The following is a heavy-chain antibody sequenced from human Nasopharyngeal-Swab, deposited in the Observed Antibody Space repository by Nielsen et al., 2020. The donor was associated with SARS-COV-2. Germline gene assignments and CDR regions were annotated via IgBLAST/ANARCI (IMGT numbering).Heavy chain of an antibody. CDR1: GFTFSSYG. J-gene: IGHJ4*02. CDR2: ISYDGSNK. V-gene: IGHV3-30*03. CDR3: AREGIVGATDLSFDY. Sequence: GASLRLSCAGSGFTFSSYGMHWVRQAPGKGLEWVAVISYDGSNKYYADSVKGRFTISRDNSKNTLYLQMNSLRAEDTAVYYCAREGIVGATDLSFDYWGQGTLVTVSS. D-gene: IGHD1-26*01.